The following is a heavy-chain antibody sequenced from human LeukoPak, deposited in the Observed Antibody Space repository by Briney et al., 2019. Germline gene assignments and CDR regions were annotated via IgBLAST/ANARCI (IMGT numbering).Heavy chain of an antibody. Sequence: GASVKVSCKASGYTFTGYYMHWVRQAPGQGLEWVGWINPKSGGTTYARKFQGRVTMTRDTSISTAYMELSRLTSDDTAVYYCARGRQRDSGTYAPVFDYWGQGTLVTVSS. V-gene: IGHV1-2*02. CDR2: INPKSGGT. J-gene: IGHJ4*02. CDR1: GYTFTGYY. CDR3: ARGRQRDSGTYAPVFDY. D-gene: IGHD1-26*01.